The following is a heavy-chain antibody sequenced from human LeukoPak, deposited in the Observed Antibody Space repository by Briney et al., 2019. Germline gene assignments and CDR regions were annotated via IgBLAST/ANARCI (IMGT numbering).Heavy chain of an antibody. Sequence: PGGSLRLSCAASGFTFSDAWMTWVRQAPGKGLEWVGHIKSKIDGGTTDYAAPVKGRFTISGDDSKNTVYLQMNSLKSEDTAVYFCTPGWYWRQGTLVTVSS. CDR3: TPGWY. CDR1: GFTFSDAW. CDR2: IKSKIDGGTT. J-gene: IGHJ4*02. V-gene: IGHV3-15*01. D-gene: IGHD6-19*01.